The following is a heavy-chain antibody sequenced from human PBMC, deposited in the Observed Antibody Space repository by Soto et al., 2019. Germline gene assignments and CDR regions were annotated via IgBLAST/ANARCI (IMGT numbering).Heavy chain of an antibody. J-gene: IGHJ4*02. Sequence: GGSLRLSCAASGFTFSIYSMNWVRQAPGKGLEWVSSISSSSSYIYYADSVKGRFTISRDNAKNSLYLQMNTLRAEDTAVYYCARSTGRDGYNNFDSWGQGTLVTVSS. CDR1: GFTFSIYS. CDR3: ARSTGRDGYNNFDS. V-gene: IGHV3-21*01. D-gene: IGHD1-1*01. CDR2: ISSSSSYI.